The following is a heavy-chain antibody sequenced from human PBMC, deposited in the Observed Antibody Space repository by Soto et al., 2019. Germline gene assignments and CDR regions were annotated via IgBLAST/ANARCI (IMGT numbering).Heavy chain of an antibody. CDR2: INYDGSNK. Sequence: QVHLVESGGGAVQPGRSLRVSCEASGFIFSSYGMHWVRQAPGKALEWVAFINYDGSNKFYGDSVKGRFTISRDNSKNTLYLQMSSLRGEDTAVYYCARCKQKVMHCAVDVWGQGATVTVTS. D-gene: IGHD2-21*01. V-gene: IGHV3-33*01. CDR1: GFIFSSYG. J-gene: IGHJ6*02. CDR3: ARCKQKVMHCAVDV.